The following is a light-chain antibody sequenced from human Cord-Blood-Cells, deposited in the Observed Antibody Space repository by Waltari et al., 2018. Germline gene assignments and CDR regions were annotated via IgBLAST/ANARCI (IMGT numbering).Light chain of an antibody. Sequence: DIQMTQSPSSLSASVGDRVTITCRASQSISTYLNWYQQKPGKAPKLLIYAASSLQSGVPSRFSGSGSETDFTRTSSSLQPEDFATYYCQQSYSTPYTFGQGTKLEIK. CDR1: QSISTY. J-gene: IGKJ2*01. CDR2: AAS. CDR3: QQSYSTPYT. V-gene: IGKV1-39*01.